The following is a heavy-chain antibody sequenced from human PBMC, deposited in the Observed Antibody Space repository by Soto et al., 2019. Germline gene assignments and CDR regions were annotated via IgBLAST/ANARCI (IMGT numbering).Heavy chain of an antibody. CDR2: ISGSGRHT. CDR1: GFTFSSYG. CDR3: AKDRGVLGGVAGMMAF. D-gene: IGHD6-19*01. Sequence: HPGGSLRLSCAASGFTFSSYGMSWVRQVSGKGLEWVAAISGSGRHTYYADSVKGRFTVSRDNSKNTLYLQIDSLRADDTAVYYCAKDRGVLGGVAGMMAFWGQGTLATVSS. V-gene: IGHV3-23*01. J-gene: IGHJ4*02.